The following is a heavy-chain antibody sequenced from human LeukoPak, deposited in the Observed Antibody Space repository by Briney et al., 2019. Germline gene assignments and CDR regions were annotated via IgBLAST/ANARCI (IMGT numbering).Heavy chain of an antibody. Sequence: GGSLRLSCAASGFSFSTSAMHWVRQAPVKGLEWVSVISKDGSIKSYADSVKGRLTISRDNSENMLYLNLNSLKTEDTAVYYCARDTGPTTFDSWGQGTLVTVSS. CDR3: ARDTGPTTFDS. J-gene: IGHJ5*01. D-gene: IGHD1-14*01. CDR1: GFSFSTSA. CDR2: ISKDGSIK. V-gene: IGHV3-30-3*01.